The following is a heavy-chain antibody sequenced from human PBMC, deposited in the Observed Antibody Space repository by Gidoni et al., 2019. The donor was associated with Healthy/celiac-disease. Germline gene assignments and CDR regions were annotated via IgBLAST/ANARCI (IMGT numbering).Heavy chain of an antibody. J-gene: IGHJ6*02. Sequence: EVQLVQSGAEVKKPGESRKISGKGSGYSFTSYWIGWVRQMPGKGLEWMGIIYPGDSDTRSSPSFQGPVTLSADQSISTAYLQWSSLQASDPAMYYCARLWIPLPSLGIEIATITSRPVRHYYGMDVWGQGTTVTVSS. CDR1: GYSFTSYW. CDR2: IYPGDSDT. D-gene: IGHD5-12*01. V-gene: IGHV5-51*01. CDR3: ARLWIPLPSLGIEIATITSRPVRHYYGMDV.